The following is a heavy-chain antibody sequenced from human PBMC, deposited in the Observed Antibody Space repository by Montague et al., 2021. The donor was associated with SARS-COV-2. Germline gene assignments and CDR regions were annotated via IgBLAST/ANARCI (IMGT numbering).Heavy chain of an antibody. D-gene: IGHD3-22*01. V-gene: IGHV4-39*01. Sequence: SETLSLTCTVSGGSISSSSYYWGWIRQPPGKGLEWIGNIFYSGSTYYNTSLKSRVTISVDTSKNQFSLRLSSVTAADTAVYYCARLPYFYDSTHAFDIWGPGTMVTLPS. CDR1: GGSISSSSYY. CDR2: IFYSGST. CDR3: ARLPYFYDSTHAFDI. J-gene: IGHJ3*02.